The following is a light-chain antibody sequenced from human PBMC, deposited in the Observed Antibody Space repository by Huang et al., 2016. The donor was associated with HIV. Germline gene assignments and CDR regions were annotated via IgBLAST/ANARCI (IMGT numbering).Light chain of an antibody. CDR1: QSVSSTY. J-gene: IGKJ1*01. CDR2: GTS. CDR3: QQYGSSPRT. V-gene: IGKV3-20*01. Sequence: ENVLTQSPGTLSLSPGERATLSCRASQSVSSTYLAWYQQKPGQAPRRLIYGTSSRATGIPDRFSGSGSGTDFTLTINRLEPEDFAVYYCQQYGSSPRTFGQGTKVEIK.